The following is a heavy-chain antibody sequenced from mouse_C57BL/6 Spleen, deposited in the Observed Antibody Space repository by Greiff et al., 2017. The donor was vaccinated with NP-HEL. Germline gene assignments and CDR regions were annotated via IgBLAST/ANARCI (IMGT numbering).Heavy chain of an antibody. Sequence: QVHLQQPGAELVMPGASVKLSCKASGYTFTSYWMHWVKQRPGQGLEWIGEIDPSDSYTNYNQKFKGKSTLTVDKSSSTAYMQLSSLTSEDSAVYYCARGSKLFYFDYWGQGTTLTVSS. CDR1: GYTFTSYW. CDR2: IDPSDSYT. J-gene: IGHJ2*01. CDR3: ARGSKLFYFDY. V-gene: IGHV1-69*01.